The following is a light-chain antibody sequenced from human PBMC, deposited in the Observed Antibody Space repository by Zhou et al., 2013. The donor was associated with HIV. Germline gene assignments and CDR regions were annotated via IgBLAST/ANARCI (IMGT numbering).Light chain of an antibody. V-gene: IGKV3-20*01. Sequence: EIVLTQSPGTLSLSPGERATLSCRASQSLSSSYLAWYQQKLGQAPRLLIYGASSRATGIPDRFSGSGSGTDFTLAISRLEPEDFAVYYCQQYGNSPSFGQGTRLDIK. CDR2: GAS. CDR1: QSLSSSY. CDR3: QQYGNSPS. J-gene: IGKJ5*01.